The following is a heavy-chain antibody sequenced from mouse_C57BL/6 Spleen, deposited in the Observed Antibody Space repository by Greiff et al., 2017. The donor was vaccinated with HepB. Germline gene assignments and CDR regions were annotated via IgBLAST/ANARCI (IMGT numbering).Heavy chain of an antibody. J-gene: IGHJ2*01. Sequence: EVMLVESEGGLVQPGSSMKLSCTASGFTFSDYYMAWVRQVPEKGLEWVANINYDGSSTYYLDSLKSRFIISRDNAKNILYLQMSSLKSEDTATYYCARDQGYEYFDYWGQGTTLTVSS. CDR1: GFTFSDYY. CDR2: INYDGSST. V-gene: IGHV5-16*01. D-gene: IGHD2-2*01. CDR3: ARDQGYEYFDY.